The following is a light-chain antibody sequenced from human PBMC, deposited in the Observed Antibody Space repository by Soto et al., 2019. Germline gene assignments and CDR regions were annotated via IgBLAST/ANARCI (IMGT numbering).Light chain of an antibody. CDR2: EVT. V-gene: IGLV2-14*01. CDR3: SSYTTRSTYV. J-gene: IGLJ1*01. Sequence: QLVLTQPASVSGSPGQSITISCTGTSRDIGFFNYVSWYQQFPGNAPKLIIFEVTNRPSGVSNRFSASKSGNTASLTISGLQAEDGADYYCSSYTTRSTYVFGTGTKLTVL. CDR1: SRDIGFFNY.